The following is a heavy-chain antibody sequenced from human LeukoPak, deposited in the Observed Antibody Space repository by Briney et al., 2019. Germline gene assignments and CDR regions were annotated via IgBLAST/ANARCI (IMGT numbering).Heavy chain of an antibody. CDR3: ASYPFRTLRLRSTVTTFFDY. Sequence: GGSLRLSCAASGFTFSSYEMNWVRQAPGKGLEWVSYISSSGSTIYYAESVKGRFTISTDNAKNSLYLQMNSLRDEDTAGYYCASYPFRTLRLRSTVTTFFDYWGQGTLVSVSS. D-gene: IGHD4-17*01. J-gene: IGHJ4*02. CDR1: GFTFSSYE. CDR2: ISSSGSTI. V-gene: IGHV3-48*03.